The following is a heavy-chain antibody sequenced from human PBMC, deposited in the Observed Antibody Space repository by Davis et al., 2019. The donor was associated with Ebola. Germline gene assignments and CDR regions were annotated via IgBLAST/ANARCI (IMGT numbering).Heavy chain of an antibody. D-gene: IGHD3-3*01. CDR2: IYYSGNT. CDR1: GGSTSSSSYY. Sequence: SETLSPTCPLSGGSTSSSSYYWGWIRQPPGKGLEWFGSIYYSGNTYYNPSLTSRVTISVDTSKNQFSLTLSSVTAADTAVYYCASSDPYSDFWSGDYRNWFDPWGQGTLVTVSS. J-gene: IGHJ5*02. CDR3: ASSDPYSDFWSGDYRNWFDP. V-gene: IGHV4-39*01.